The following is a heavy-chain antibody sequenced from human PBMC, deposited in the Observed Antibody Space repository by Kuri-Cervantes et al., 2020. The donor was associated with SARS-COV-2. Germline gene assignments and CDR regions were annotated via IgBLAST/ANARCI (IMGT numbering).Heavy chain of an antibody. CDR3: ARESPFSAFDI. V-gene: IGHV3-30-3*01. CDR2: ISYDGSNE. J-gene: IGHJ3*02. CDR1: GFTFSSYA. Sequence: GGSLRLSCAASGFTFSSYAMHWVRQAPGKGLEWVAVISYDGSNEYYADSVKGRFTISRDNSKNTLYLQMNSLRAEDTAVYYCARESPFSAFDIWGQGTMVTVSS.